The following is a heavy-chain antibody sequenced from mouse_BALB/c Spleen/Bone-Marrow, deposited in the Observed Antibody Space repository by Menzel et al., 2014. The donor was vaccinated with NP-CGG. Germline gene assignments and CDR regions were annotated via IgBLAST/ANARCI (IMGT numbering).Heavy chain of an antibody. CDR3: ASLGHYAYQKN. CDR2: INPGSSTI. J-gene: IGHJ2*01. CDR1: GFDFGGYW. D-gene: IGHD1-2*01. Sequence: EVNVVESGGGLVQPGGSLNLACVASGFDFGGYWMSWARLAPGKGLEWIGEINPGSSTINYSPSLKDKFIISRDNAKNPWCLKMRKGKSEATPFYSWASLGHYAYQKNGGQGPPPTASS. V-gene: IGHV4-2*02.